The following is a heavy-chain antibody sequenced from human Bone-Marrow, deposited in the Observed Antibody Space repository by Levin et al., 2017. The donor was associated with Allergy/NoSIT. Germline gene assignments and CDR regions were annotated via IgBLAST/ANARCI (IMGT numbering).Heavy chain of an antibody. CDR2: IYYSGRA. CDR3: ARFTIVDGPPKYYFDY. Sequence: KASETLSLTCFVSGGSFSSSHYYWGWIRQPPGKGLEWTGSIYYSGRAYYNPSLRGRATISVDSSKNQFSLKLTSVTAADTAVYYCARFTIVDGPPKYYFDYWGQGTLVTVSS. CDR1: GGSFSSSHYY. J-gene: IGHJ4*02. V-gene: IGHV4-39*01. D-gene: IGHD2-2*01.